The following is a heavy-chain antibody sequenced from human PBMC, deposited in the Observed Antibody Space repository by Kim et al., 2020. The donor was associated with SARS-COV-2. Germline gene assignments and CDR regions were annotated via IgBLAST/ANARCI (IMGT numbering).Heavy chain of an antibody. J-gene: IGHJ6*02. D-gene: IGHD3-3*01. CDR3: AKDGSITIFGVAPVAGYYYYGMGV. Sequence: GGSLRLSCAASGFTFSSYAMSWVRQAPGKGLEWVSAISGTGGSTYYADSVKGRFTISRDNSKNTLYLQMNSLRAEDTAVYYCAKDGSITIFGVAPVAGYYYYGMGVWGQGPTVTVSS. CDR1: GFTFSSYA. CDR2: ISGTGGST. V-gene: IGHV3-23*01.